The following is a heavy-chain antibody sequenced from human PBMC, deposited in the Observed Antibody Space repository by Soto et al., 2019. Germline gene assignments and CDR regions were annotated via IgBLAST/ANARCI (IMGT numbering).Heavy chain of an antibody. CDR2: ISRNGGSI. J-gene: IGHJ3*02. V-gene: IGHV3-9*01. CDR3: AKDMAGTTGAFDI. D-gene: IGHD1-1*01. CDR1: RFTFGDYG. Sequence: GGSLRLSCAATRFTFGDYGTHWVRQPPGKGLEWVSGISRNGGSIGYADSVKGRFTISRDNAKNSLYLQLNSLKPEDTALYYCAKDMAGTTGAFDIWGQGTVVTV.